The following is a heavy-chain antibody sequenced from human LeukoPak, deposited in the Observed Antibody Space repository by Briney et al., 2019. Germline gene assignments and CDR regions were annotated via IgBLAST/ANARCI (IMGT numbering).Heavy chain of an antibody. CDR3: ARSGYDHYYYYYYMDV. J-gene: IGHJ6*03. D-gene: IGHD5-12*01. Sequence: PGGSLRLSCAASGFTVSSNYMSWVRQAPGKGLEWVSVIYSGGSTYYADSVKGRFTISRDNSKNTLYLQMNSLRAEDTAVYYCARSGYDHYYYYYYMDVWGKGTTVTVSS. CDR2: IYSGGST. V-gene: IGHV3-53*01. CDR1: GFTVSSNY.